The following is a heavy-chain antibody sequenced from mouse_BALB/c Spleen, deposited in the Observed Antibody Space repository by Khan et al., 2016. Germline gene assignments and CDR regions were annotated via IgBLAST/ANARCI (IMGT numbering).Heavy chain of an antibody. CDR2: SSDGGSYT. V-gene: IGHV5-4*02. Sequence: EVELVESGGGLVKPGGSLKLSCAASGFTFSDYYMYWVRQPPEKRLTWVATSSDGGSYTYYPDSVKGRFTISRDNAKNNLYLQMGSLKSEDTAMYYCARDRNWYLDGWGGGTPVTVPS. CDR1: GFTFSDYY. J-gene: IGHJ1*01. CDR3: ARDRNWYLDG.